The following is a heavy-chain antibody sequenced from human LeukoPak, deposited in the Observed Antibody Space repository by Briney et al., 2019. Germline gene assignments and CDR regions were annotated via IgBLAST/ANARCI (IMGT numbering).Heavy chain of an antibody. CDR3: AKDLIVSSAAYYYYGMDV. D-gene: IGHD6-25*01. Sequence: GGSLRLSCAASGFTFSNYAVTWVRQTPGKGLEWVSTISGSDGTTYYADSVKGRFTISRDNSKNTLYLQMNSLRAEDTAVYYCAKDLIVSSAAYYYYGMDVWGQGTTVTVSS. CDR1: GFTFSNYA. J-gene: IGHJ6*02. V-gene: IGHV3-23*01. CDR2: ISGSDGTT.